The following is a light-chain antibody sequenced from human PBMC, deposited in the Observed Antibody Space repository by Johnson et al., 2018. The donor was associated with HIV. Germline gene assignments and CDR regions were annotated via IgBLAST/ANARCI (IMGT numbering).Light chain of an antibody. Sequence: QSVLTQPPSVSAAPGQKVTISCSGSSSNIGSNFVSWYHQLPGTAPKVLIYENNKRPSGIPDRFSGSKSGTSATLGITGLQTGDEANYYCGTWDSSMSAVFGSGTKVTVL. J-gene: IGLJ1*01. CDR2: ENN. CDR1: SSNIGSNF. V-gene: IGLV1-51*02. CDR3: GTWDSSMSAV.